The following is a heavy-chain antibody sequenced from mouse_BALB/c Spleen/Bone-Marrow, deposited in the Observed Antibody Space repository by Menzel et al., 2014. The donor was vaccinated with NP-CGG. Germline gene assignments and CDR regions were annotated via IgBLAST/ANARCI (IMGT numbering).Heavy chain of an antibody. J-gene: IGHJ1*01. CDR2: ISSGSSST. CDR1: GITFRNFG. Sequence: EVQRVESGGGLVQPGGSRKLSCAASGITFRNFGMHWVRQAPEKGLEWVAYISSGSSSTYYADTLKGRFTISRDNPKNTLFLQMTSLRSEDTAMYYCAGGYYYGSSHYWYFDVWGAGTTVTVSS. CDR3: AGGYYYGSSHYWYFDV. V-gene: IGHV5-17*02. D-gene: IGHD1-1*01.